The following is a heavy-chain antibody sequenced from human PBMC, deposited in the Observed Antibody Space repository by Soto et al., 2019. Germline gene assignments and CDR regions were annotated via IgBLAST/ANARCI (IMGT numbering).Heavy chain of an antibody. V-gene: IGHV4-59*01. J-gene: IGHJ4*02. CDR1: GCSISSYY. CDR2: IYDSGST. Sequence: PSETLCLTCTVSGCSISSYYWSWIRQPPGKGLEWIGYIYDSGSTNYNPSLKSRVTISVDTSKNQFSLKLTSVTAADTAVYYCAAPPRYWGQGTLVTVS. D-gene: IGHD6-6*01. CDR3: AAPPRY.